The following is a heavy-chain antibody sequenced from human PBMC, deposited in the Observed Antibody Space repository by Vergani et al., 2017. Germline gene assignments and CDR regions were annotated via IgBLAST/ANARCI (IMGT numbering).Heavy chain of an antibody. D-gene: IGHD2-2*01. CDR3: ARGRYCSSTSCPDAFDI. V-gene: IGHV3-30-3*01. J-gene: IGHJ3*02. CDR2: ISYDGSNK. CDR1: GFTFSSYA. Sequence: VQLLESGGGLVQPGGSLRLSCAASGFTFSSYAMSWVRQAPGKGLEWVAVISYDGSNKYYADSVKGRFTISRDNSKNTLYLQMNSLRAEDTAVYYCARGRYCSSTSCPDAFDIWGQGTMVTVSS.